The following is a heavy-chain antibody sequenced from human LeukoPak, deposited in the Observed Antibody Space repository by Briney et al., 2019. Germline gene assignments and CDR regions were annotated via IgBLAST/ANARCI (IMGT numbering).Heavy chain of an antibody. V-gene: IGHV3-7*03. CDR2: IKKVGSET. CDR3: ARGRYSSTTYYFDS. Sequence: GGSLRLSCAASGFTFSSSWVSWVRQAPGKGLEWVANIKKVGSETYYVDSVKGRFTISRDNAKNSLYLQMNSLRAEDMAIYYCARGRYSSTTYYFDSWGQGTLVTVPS. CDR1: GFTFSSSW. J-gene: IGHJ4*02. D-gene: IGHD6-13*01.